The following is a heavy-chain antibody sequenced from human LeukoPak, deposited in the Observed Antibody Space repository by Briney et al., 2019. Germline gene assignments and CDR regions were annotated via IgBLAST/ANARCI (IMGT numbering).Heavy chain of an antibody. CDR3: TRVGYIDEGIDY. V-gene: IGHV3-7*04. Sequence: GGSLRLSCVGSEFSFGSYAMTWVRQAPGKGLEWVANIKQDGSKKSYVDSVKGRFTISRDNAKNSLYLQMNSLRAEDTAIYYCTRVGYIDEGIDYWGQGTLVTVSS. J-gene: IGHJ4*02. CDR1: EFSFGSYA. CDR2: IKQDGSKK. D-gene: IGHD5-24*01.